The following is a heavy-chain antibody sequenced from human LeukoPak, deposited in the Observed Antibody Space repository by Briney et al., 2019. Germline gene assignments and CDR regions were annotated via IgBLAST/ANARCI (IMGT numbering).Heavy chain of an antibody. V-gene: IGHV4-38-2*02. D-gene: IGHD3-10*01. CDR3: AREYGSGSYYDY. Sequence: SETLSLTCTVSGYSISSGYYWGWIRQPPGKGLEWIGSIYHSGSTYYNPSLKSRVTISVDTSKNQFSLKLSSVTAADTAVYYCAREYGSGSYYDYWGQGTLVTVSS. J-gene: IGHJ4*02. CDR1: GYSISSGYY. CDR2: IYHSGST.